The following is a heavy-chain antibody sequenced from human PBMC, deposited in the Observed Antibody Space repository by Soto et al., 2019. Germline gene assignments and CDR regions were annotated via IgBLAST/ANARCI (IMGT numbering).Heavy chain of an antibody. CDR2: ISSSSSTI. J-gene: IGHJ4*02. V-gene: IGHV3-48*01. CDR1: GFTFSIYA. D-gene: IGHD1-26*01. CDR3: ARDSPGYSGSYPPDY. Sequence: GGSLRLSCVASGFTFSIYAMSWVGQAPGKGLEWVSYISSSSSTIHYSDSVKGRFTISRDNAKNSLYLQMNSLRAEDTAVYYLARDSPGYSGSYPPDYWGQGTLVTVSS.